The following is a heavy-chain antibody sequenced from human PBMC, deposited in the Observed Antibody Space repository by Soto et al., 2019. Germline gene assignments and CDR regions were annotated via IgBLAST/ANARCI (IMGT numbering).Heavy chain of an antibody. D-gene: IGHD2-15*01. V-gene: IGHV1-2*02. CDR3: ARWNQVVVAAMGLQNI. Sequence: QVQLVQSGAEVKKPGASVKVSCKASGYTFTGYYMHWVRQAPGQGLEWMGWINPNSGGTNYAQKFQGRVTMTRDTSISTAYMELSRLRSDDTAVYYCARWNQVVVAAMGLQNIWGQGTMVTVSS. CDR2: INPNSGGT. J-gene: IGHJ3*02. CDR1: GYTFTGYY.